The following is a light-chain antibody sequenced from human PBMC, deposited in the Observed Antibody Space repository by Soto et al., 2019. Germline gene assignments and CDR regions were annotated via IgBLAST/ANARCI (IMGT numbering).Light chain of an antibody. J-gene: IGKJ2*01. V-gene: IGKV3-20*01. Sequence: EIVLTQSPGTLSLSPGERATLSCRASQSVINRYLTWYQQKPGQAPRLLIDGASTRATGTPDRFSGSGSGTDFTLTINRLEPEDFAVYDGQQFGGSSYTFGQGTRVEIK. CDR3: QQFGGSSYT. CDR1: QSVINRY. CDR2: GAS.